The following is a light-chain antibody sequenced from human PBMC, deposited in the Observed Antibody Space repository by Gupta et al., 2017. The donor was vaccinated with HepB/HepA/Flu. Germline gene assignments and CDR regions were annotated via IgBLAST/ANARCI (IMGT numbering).Light chain of an antibody. J-gene: IGKJ2*04. CDR1: QSLSSSY. Sequence: EIVLTQSPGTLSLSPGERATLSCRASQSLSSSYLAWYQQKPGQAPRPLIYGASSRATGIPDRFSGSGSGTDFTLTISRLEPEDFAVYYCQQYGSSPGSFGQGTKLEI. CDR3: QQYGSSPGS. CDR2: GAS. V-gene: IGKV3-20*01.